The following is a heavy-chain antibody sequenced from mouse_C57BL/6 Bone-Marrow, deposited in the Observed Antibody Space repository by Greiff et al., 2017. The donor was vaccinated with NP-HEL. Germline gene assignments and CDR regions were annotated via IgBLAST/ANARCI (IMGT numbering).Heavy chain of an antibody. D-gene: IGHD4-1*01. V-gene: IGHV1-26*01. CDR1: GYTFTDYY. J-gene: IGHJ4*01. CDR2: INPNNGGT. Sequence: VQLQQSGPELVKPGASVKISCKASGYTFTDYYMNWVKQSHGKSLEWIGDINPNNGGTSYNQKFKGKATLTVDKSSSTAYMELRSLTSEDSAVYYCARRTNWDVGYAMDYWGQGTSVTVSS. CDR3: ARRTNWDVGYAMDY.